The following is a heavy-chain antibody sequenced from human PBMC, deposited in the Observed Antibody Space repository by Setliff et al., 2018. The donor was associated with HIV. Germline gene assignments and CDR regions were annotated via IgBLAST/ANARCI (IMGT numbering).Heavy chain of an antibody. CDR2: MTPNSGNT. Sequence: ASVKVSCKASGYTFTNYDVNWLRQAAGQGLEWMGWMTPNSGNTGSAQKFQGRVSMTRNISISTAYMELRGLTSEDTAVYFCARGLGALEWEKRDGDAFEIWGKGTMVAFSS. D-gene: IGHD3-3*01. CDR1: GYTFTNYD. CDR3: ARGLGALEWEKRDGDAFEI. V-gene: IGHV1-8*02. J-gene: IGHJ3*02.